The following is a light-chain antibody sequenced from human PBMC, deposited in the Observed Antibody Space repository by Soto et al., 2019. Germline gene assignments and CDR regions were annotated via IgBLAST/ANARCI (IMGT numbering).Light chain of an antibody. Sequence: DIQMTQSPSSLSASVGDRVTITCRSSQSISRYLNWYQHRPGQAPKLLINAASNLRSGVPSRFSGSGSGTDFTLTITSLQPEDFAFYYCQQSFVTPQIAFGQGPRLDIX. V-gene: IGKV1-39*01. CDR1: QSISRY. J-gene: IGKJ5*01. CDR3: QQSFVTPQIA. CDR2: AAS.